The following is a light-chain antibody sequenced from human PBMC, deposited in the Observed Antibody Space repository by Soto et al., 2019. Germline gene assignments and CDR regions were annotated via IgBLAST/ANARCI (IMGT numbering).Light chain of an antibody. CDR3: QQYGRPPRAT. CDR2: GAS. V-gene: IGKV3-20*01. CDR1: QSVSSSY. J-gene: IGKJ5*01. Sequence: EIVLTQSPGTLSLSPGERATLSCRASQSVSSSYLAWYQQKPGQAPRLLIYGASSRATGIPDRFSGSGSGTDFTLSISKVEPEDFAVYYCQQYGRPPRATFGQGTRLETK.